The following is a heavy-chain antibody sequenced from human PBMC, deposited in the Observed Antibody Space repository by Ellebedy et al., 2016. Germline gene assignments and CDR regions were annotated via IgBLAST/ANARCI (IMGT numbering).Heavy chain of an antibody. Sequence: SETLSLXCTVSGASLTGGAYYWGWIRQPPGKGLEWIGSIYYSGSTYYTGDTYYSPSLRSRVTISVDTSKNQFSLRLNSVTAEDTAIYYCARQSTDGPYTKIYYFFMDVWGKGTLVTASS. J-gene: IGHJ6*03. CDR2: IYYSGST. D-gene: IGHD3-16*01. CDR3: ARQSTDGPYTKIYYFFMDV. CDR1: GASLTGGAYY. V-gene: IGHV4-39*01.